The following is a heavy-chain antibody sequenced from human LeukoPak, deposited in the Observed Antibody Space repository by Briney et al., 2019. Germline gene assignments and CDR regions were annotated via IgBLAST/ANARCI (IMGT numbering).Heavy chain of an antibody. J-gene: IGHJ6*04. CDR2: ISSSSSYI. Sequence: GGSLRLSCAASGFTFSSYSMNWVRQPPGKGLEWVSSISSSSSYIYYADLVKGRFTISRDNAKSSLYLQMYSLRGEDTAVYYCARSRITMVRGSPSHYYYYYGMDVWGKGTTVTVSS. CDR3: ARSRITMVRGSPSHYYYYYGMDV. CDR1: GFTFSSYS. V-gene: IGHV3-21*01. D-gene: IGHD3-10*01.